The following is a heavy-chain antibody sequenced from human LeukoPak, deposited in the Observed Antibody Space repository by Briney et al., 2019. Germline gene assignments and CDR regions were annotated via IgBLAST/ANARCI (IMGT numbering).Heavy chain of an antibody. J-gene: IGHJ4*02. Sequence: PGGSLRLSCAASGFTFSSYAMTWVRQAPRKGLEWVSTVSTSGGGTYYADSVKGRFTISRDNSKNTLYLQMNSLRAEDTAVYYCAKRYNSEYLAPVQNWGQGTLVTVSS. CDR3: AKRYNSEYLAPVQN. V-gene: IGHV3-23*01. D-gene: IGHD1-1*01. CDR1: GFTFSSYA. CDR2: VSTSGGGT.